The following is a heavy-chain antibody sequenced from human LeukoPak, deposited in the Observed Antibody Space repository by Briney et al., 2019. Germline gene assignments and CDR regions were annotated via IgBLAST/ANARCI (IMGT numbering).Heavy chain of an antibody. CDR2: VYTNGIT. J-gene: IGHJ4*01. CDR3: ARGYGDYNIYFDC. V-gene: IGHV4-4*07. CDR1: GGPFSRYY. D-gene: IGHD4-17*01. Sequence: PSETLSLTCSVSGGPFSRYYWSWIRQPPGKELGWVGRVYTNGITNYNPSLKGRITISVDESKNQFSLILNSVTAADTAVYYCARGYGDYNIYFDCWGHGTLVTVAS.